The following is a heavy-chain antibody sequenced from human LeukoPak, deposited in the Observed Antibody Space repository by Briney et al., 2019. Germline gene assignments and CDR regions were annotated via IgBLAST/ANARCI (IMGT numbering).Heavy chain of an antibody. D-gene: IGHD3-22*01. Sequence: PSETLSLTCAVYGGSFSGYYWSWIRQAPGKGLEWVSSISSSSSYIYYADSVKGRFTISRDNAKNSLYLQMNSLRAEDTAVYYCATLTHTTYYYDSSGYYIDYWGQGTLVTVSS. CDR3: ATLTHTTYYYDSSGYYIDY. CDR2: ISSSSSYI. CDR1: GGSFSGYY. J-gene: IGHJ4*02. V-gene: IGHV3-21*01.